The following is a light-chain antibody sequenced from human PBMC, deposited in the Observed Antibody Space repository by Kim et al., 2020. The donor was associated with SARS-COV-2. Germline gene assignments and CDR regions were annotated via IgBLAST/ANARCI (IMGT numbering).Light chain of an antibody. Sequence: QSVLTQPPSVSGAPGQRVTISCTGSSSNIGAGYDVQWYQQFPGAAPQLLIYANTNRPSGVPDRVSASKSGTSASLAITGLQAEDEADYYCQSYDTSLSGWVFGGGTQLTVL. CDR1: SSNIGAGYD. V-gene: IGLV1-40*01. CDR3: QSYDTSLSGWV. J-gene: IGLJ3*02. CDR2: ANT.